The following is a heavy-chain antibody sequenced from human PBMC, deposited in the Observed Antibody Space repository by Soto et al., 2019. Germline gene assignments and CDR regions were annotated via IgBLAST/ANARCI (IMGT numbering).Heavy chain of an antibody. J-gene: IGHJ4*02. Sequence: GASVKVSCKASGYTFTGYYMHWVRQAPGQGLEWMGWINPNSGGTNYAQKFQGRVTITADKSTGTAYMELNSLRAEDTAVYYCVREKFGDDFDFWGQETLVTVSS. CDR2: INPNSGGT. CDR3: VREKFGDDFDF. V-gene: IGHV1-2*02. CDR1: GYTFTGYY. D-gene: IGHD2-21*02.